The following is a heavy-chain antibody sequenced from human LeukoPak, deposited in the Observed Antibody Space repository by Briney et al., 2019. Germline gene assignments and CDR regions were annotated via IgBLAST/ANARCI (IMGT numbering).Heavy chain of an antibody. CDR1: GYTLTELS. Sequence: GASVKVSCKVSGYTLTELSMHWVRQAPGKGLEWMGGFDPEDGETIYAQKFQGRVTMTEDTSTDTAYMELSSLRSEDTAVYYCATLPPRGDSSWNYYYGMDVWGQGTTVTVSS. J-gene: IGHJ6*02. CDR2: FDPEDGET. CDR3: ATLPPRGDSSWNYYYGMDV. D-gene: IGHD3-16*01. V-gene: IGHV1-24*01.